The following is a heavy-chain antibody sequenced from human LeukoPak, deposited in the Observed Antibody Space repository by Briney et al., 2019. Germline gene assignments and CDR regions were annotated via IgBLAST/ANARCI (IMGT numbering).Heavy chain of an antibody. CDR1: GDSIGSRSYY. J-gene: IGHJ4*02. D-gene: IGHD2-2*01. V-gene: IGHV4-39*01. CDR2: IYYSGST. CDR3: ASGPAGAP. Sequence: PSETLSLTCTVSGDSIGSRSYYWGWIRQPPGKGLEWIGSIYYSGSTYYNPSLKSRVTISVDTSKNQFSLKLSSVTAADTAVYYCASGPAGAPWGQGTLVTVSS.